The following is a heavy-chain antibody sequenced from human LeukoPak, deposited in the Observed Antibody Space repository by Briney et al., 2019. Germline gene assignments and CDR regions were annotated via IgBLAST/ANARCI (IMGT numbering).Heavy chain of an antibody. Sequence: SETLSLTCTVSGGSITSYHWNWIRQPPGKGLEWIGYIHYSGSATYNPSLKSRVTISVDTSKNQFSLKLSSVTAADTAVYYCARPEVGANGAFDIWGQGTMVTVSS. V-gene: IGHV4-59*08. CDR2: IHYSGSA. J-gene: IGHJ3*02. D-gene: IGHD1-26*01. CDR3: ARPEVGANGAFDI. CDR1: GGSITSYH.